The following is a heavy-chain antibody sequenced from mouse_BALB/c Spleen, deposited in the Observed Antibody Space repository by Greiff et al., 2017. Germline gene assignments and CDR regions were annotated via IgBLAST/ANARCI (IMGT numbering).Heavy chain of an antibody. Sequence: DVHLVESGGGLVQPGGSLKLSCAASGFTFSSYAMSWVRQTPEKRLEWVASISSGGSTYYPDSVKGRFTISRDNARNILYLQMSSLRSEDTAMYYCARGEDTTVVATRAAMDYWGQGTSVTVPS. CDR1: GFTFSSYA. CDR2: ISSGGST. CDR3: ARGEDTTVVATRAAMDY. J-gene: IGHJ4*01. D-gene: IGHD1-1*01. V-gene: IGHV5-6-5*01.